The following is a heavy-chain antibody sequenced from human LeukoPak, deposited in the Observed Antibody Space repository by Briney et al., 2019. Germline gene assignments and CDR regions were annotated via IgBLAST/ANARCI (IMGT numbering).Heavy chain of an antibody. CDR1: GFTFGSYA. Sequence: GGSLRLSCAASGFTFGSYAMSWVRQAPGKGLEWVSAISGSGGSTYYADSVKGRFTISRDNSKNTPYLQMNSLRAEDTAVYYCAKSVEGDILTGYYFAFDIWGQGTMVTVSS. D-gene: IGHD3-9*01. V-gene: IGHV3-23*01. J-gene: IGHJ3*02. CDR3: AKSVEGDILTGYYFAFDI. CDR2: ISGSGGST.